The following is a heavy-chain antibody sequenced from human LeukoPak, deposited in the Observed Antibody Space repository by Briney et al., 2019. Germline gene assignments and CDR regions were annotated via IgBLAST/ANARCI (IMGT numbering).Heavy chain of an antibody. V-gene: IGHV3-23*01. Sequence: PGGSLRLSCAAAGFTFSSYAMSWVRQAPGRGLEWVSAISGSGGSTYYADSVKGRFTISRDNSKNTLYLQMNSLRDEDTAVYYCAKSAPKTYYDFWSGPPIYMDGWGKGTTVTVSS. CDR2: ISGSGGST. CDR1: GFTFSSYA. D-gene: IGHD3-3*01. J-gene: IGHJ6*03. CDR3: AKSAPKTYYDFWSGPPIYMDG.